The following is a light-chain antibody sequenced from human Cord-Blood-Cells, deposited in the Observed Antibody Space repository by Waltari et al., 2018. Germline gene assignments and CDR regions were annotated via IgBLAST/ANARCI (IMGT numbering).Light chain of an antibody. J-gene: IGKJ3*01. CDR3: QQYDNLPLT. CDR2: DAS. V-gene: IGKV1-33*01. CDR1: QDISNY. Sequence: DIQMTQSPSSLSASVGDRVTITCQASQDISNYLNWYQQKPGKAPKLLIYDASNLETGVPSRYSGSGSGTDFTFIISSLQPEAIATYYCQQYDNLPLTFGPGTKVDIK.